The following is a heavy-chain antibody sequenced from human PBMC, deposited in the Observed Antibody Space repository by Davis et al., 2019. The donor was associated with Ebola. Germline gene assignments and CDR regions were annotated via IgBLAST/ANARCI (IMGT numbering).Heavy chain of an antibody. CDR3: ARGRASRGRYYYYYGMDV. CDR1: GGSISSSSYY. V-gene: IGHV4-39*01. J-gene: IGHJ6*02. CDR2: IYYSGST. D-gene: IGHD3-10*01. Sequence: MPSETLSLTCTVSGGSISSSSYYWGWIRQPPGKGLELIASIYYSGSTYYNPSLKSRVTISVDTSKNQFSLKLSSVTAADTAVYYCARGRASRGRYYYYYGMDVWGQGTTVTVSS.